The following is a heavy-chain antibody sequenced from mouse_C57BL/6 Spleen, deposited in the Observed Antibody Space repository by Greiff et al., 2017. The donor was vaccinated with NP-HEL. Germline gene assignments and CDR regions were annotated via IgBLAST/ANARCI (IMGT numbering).Heavy chain of an antibody. J-gene: IGHJ4*01. Sequence: QVQLQQSGAELVKPGASVKISCKASGYAFSSYWMNWVKQRPGKGLEWIGQIYPGDGDTNYNGKFKGKATLTADKSSSTSYMQLSSLTSEDSAVYFCATYGYDVGNYYAMDYWGQGTSVTVSS. CDR1: GYAFSSYW. CDR3: ATYGYDVGNYYAMDY. D-gene: IGHD2-2*01. CDR2: IYPGDGDT. V-gene: IGHV1-80*01.